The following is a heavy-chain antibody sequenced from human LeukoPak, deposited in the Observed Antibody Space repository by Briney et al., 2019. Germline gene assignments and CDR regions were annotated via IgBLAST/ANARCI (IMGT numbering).Heavy chain of an antibody. CDR1: GGSISSYY. CDR3: ARVDIVVVVATD. Sequence: PSETLSLTCTVSGGSISSYYWSWIRQPPGKGLEWIGEINHSGSTNYNPSLKSRVTISVDTSKNQFSLKLSSVTAADTAVYYCARVDIVVVVATDWGQGTLVTVSS. V-gene: IGHV4-34*01. CDR2: INHSGST. J-gene: IGHJ4*02. D-gene: IGHD2-15*01.